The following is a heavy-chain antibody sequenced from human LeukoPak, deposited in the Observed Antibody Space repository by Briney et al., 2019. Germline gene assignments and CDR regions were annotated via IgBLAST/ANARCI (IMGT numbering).Heavy chain of an antibody. CDR3: ASNIAAAGYLDY. J-gene: IGHJ4*02. D-gene: IGHD6-13*01. Sequence: SETLSLTCTVSGGSISSYYWSWIRQPPGKGLEWIGYIYYSGSTNYNPSLKSRVTISVDTSKNQFSLKLSSVTAADTAVYYCASNIAAAGYLDYWGQGTLVTVSS. CDR1: GGSISSYY. CDR2: IYYSGST. V-gene: IGHV4-59*01.